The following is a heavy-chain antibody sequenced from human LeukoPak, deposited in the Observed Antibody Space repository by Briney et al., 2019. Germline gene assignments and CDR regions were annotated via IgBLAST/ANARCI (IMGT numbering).Heavy chain of an antibody. D-gene: IGHD3-22*01. CDR1: AFSLSAYN. Sequence: GGSLRLSCAASAFSLSAYNMNWVRQAPGKGLEWVSSISTSSSYIYYADSVKGRFTISRDSAKSSLYLQMNSLRAEDTAVYYCARDWHDSSGYYYGRFDYWGQGSLLTVSS. V-gene: IGHV3-21*01. J-gene: IGHJ4*02. CDR2: ISTSSSYI. CDR3: ARDWHDSSGYYYGRFDY.